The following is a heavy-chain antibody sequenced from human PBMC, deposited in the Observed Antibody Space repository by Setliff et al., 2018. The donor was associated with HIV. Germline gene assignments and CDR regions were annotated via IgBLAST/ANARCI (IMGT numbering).Heavy chain of an antibody. D-gene: IGHD3-22*01. Sequence: SETLSLTCAVSGGSLSSSNWWSWVRQPPGKGLEWIGEIYHSGSTNYNPSLKSRVTISVDKSKNQFSLKLSSVTAADTAVYYCARIMIVGYDAFDIWGQGTMVTVSS. CDR3: ARIMIVGYDAFDI. CDR2: IYHSGST. CDR1: GGSLSSSNW. V-gene: IGHV4-4*02. J-gene: IGHJ3*02.